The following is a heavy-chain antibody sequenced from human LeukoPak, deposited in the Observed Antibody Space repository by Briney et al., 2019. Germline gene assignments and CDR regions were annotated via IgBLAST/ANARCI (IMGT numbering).Heavy chain of an antibody. Sequence: ASVKVSCKASGYTFSSYGISWVRQAPGQGLEWMGWISAYNGDTNYAQKVQSRVTMTTETSTNTAYMELRSLRSDDTAVYYCARHYDAGKDDAFHIWGQGTMVTVSS. CDR1: GYTFSSYG. V-gene: IGHV1-18*01. D-gene: IGHD3-10*01. CDR2: ISAYNGDT. J-gene: IGHJ3*02. CDR3: ARHYDAGKDDAFHI.